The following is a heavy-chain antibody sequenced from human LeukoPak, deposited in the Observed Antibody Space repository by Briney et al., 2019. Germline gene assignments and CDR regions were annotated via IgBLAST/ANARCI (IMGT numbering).Heavy chain of an antibody. Sequence: SETLSLTCTVSGGSISSYYWSWIRQPPGKGLEWIGYIYTSGSTNYNPSLKSRVTISVDTSKNQFSLKLSSVTAADTAVYYCARHPQYSSSSVSAFDYWAREPWSPSPQ. CDR2: IYTSGST. CDR1: GGSISSYY. CDR3: ARHPQYSSSSVSAFDY. D-gene: IGHD6-6*01. J-gene: IGHJ4*02. V-gene: IGHV4-4*09.